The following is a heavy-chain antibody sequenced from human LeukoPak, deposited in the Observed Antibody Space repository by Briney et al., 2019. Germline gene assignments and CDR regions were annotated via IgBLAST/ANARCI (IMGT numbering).Heavy chain of an antibody. J-gene: IGHJ6*03. V-gene: IGHV4-39*07. D-gene: IGHD2-8*02. Sequence: PSETLSLTCTVSGGSISSSSYYWGWIRQPPGKGLEWIGSIYYSGSTYYNPSLKSRVTISVDTSKNQFSLKLTSVTAADTAVYYCARVSSGYYYYMDVWGKGTTVTVSS. CDR3: ARVSSGYYYYMDV. CDR1: GGSISSSSYY. CDR2: IYYSGST.